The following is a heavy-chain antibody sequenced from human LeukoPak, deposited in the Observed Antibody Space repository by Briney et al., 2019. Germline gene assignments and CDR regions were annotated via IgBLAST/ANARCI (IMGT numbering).Heavy chain of an antibody. J-gene: IGHJ3*02. Sequence: GSLRLSCAASGFTVSSNYMSWVRQAPGKGLEWVSVIYSGGSTYYADSVKGRFTISRDNSKNTLYLQMNSLRAEDTAVYYCAREGRIVGADLDAFDIWGQGTMVTVSS. V-gene: IGHV3-66*02. CDR1: GFTVSSNY. CDR2: IYSGGST. CDR3: AREGRIVGADLDAFDI. D-gene: IGHD1-26*01.